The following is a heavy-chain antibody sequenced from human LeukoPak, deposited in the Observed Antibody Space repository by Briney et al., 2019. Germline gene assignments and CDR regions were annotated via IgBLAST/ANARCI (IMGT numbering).Heavy chain of an antibody. V-gene: IGHV1-69*04. J-gene: IGHJ3*02. D-gene: IGHD4-17*01. Sequence: ASVKVSCKASGYTFTSYGISWVRQAPGQGLEWMGRIILILGIANYAQKFQGRVTITADKSTSTAYMELSSLRSEDTAVYYCAKTSMTTVTSSGAFDIWGQGTMVTVSS. CDR1: GYTFTSYG. CDR3: AKTSMTTVTSSGAFDI. CDR2: IILILGIA.